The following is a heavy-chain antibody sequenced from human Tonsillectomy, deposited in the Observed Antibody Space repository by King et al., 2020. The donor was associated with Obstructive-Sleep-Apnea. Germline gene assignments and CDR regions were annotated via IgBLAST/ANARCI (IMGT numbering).Heavy chain of an antibody. CDR2: IYNTGNT. CDR3: ARGGVAAAYFDC. Sequence: VQLVESGPGLVKPSETLSLSCTVSGGSSSSYYWSWIRQPPGKGLEWIGDIYNTGNTNYNPSLKSRVTISVDTSKNQFSLKLSSGTAADTAVYYCARGGVAAAYFDCWGQGTLVTVSS. J-gene: IGHJ4*02. D-gene: IGHD6-19*01. CDR1: GGSSSSYY. V-gene: IGHV4-59*08.